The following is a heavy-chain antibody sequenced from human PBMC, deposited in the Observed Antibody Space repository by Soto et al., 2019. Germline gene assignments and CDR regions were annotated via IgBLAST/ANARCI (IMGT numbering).Heavy chain of an antibody. Sequence: EVQLLDSGGGLVQPGGSLRLSCAASGFTFSGYALTWVRQAPGKGLEWVSAISGGGDATFYADSVKCRFTISRDNSKNTLYLQMNTLRADDTAVYYCARNVSGSTGLPDMCYFDLWGRCILVNVSS. J-gene: IGHJ2*01. CDR2: ISGGGDAT. CDR3: ARNVSGSTGLPDMCYFDL. D-gene: IGHD3-10*01. V-gene: IGHV3-23*01. CDR1: GFTFSGYA.